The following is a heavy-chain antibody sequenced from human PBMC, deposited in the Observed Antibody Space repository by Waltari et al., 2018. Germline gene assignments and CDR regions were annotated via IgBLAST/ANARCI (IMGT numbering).Heavy chain of an antibody. CDR1: GYTLTELS. Sequence: QVQLVQSGAEVKKPGASVKVSCKVSGYTLTELSMHWVRQAPGKGLEWMGGFDPEDGETIYAQKFKGRVTMTEDTFTDTAYMELSSLRSEDTAVYYCATDRIAAAGNLGYWGQGTLVTVSS. CDR2: FDPEDGET. CDR3: ATDRIAAAGNLGY. D-gene: IGHD6-13*01. J-gene: IGHJ4*02. V-gene: IGHV1-24*01.